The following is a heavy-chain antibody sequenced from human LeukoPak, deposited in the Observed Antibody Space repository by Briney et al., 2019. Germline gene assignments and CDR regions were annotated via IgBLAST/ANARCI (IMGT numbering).Heavy chain of an antibody. V-gene: IGHV3-33*01. D-gene: IGHD3-10*01. CDR1: GFTFSSYG. J-gene: IGHJ6*02. CDR2: IWYDGSNK. Sequence: PGGSLRLSCAASGFTFSSYGMHWVRQAPGKGLEWVAVIWYDGSNKYYADSVKGRFTISRDNSKNTLYLQMNSLRAEDTAVYYCARDPGVANYYYYGMDVWGQGTLVTVSS. CDR3: ARDPGVANYYYYGMDV.